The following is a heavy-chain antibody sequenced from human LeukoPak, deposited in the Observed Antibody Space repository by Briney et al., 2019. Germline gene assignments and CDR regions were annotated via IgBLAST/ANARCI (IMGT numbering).Heavy chain of an antibody. CDR2: IDPSDSYT. Sequence: GESLKISCKGSGYSFTSYWISWVRQMPGKGLEWMGRIDPSDSYTNYSPSFQGHVTISADESISTAYLQWSSLKASDTAMYYCARIGGASGRYFDLDYWGQGTLVTVSS. CDR1: GYSFTSYW. J-gene: IGHJ4*02. V-gene: IGHV5-10-1*01. CDR3: ARIGGASGRYFDLDY. D-gene: IGHD3-9*01.